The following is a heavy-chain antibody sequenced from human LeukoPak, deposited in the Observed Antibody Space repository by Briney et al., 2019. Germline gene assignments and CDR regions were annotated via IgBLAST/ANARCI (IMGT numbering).Heavy chain of an antibody. CDR1: GYTLTELS. D-gene: IGHD2-15*01. Sequence: GAPVKVSCKVSGYTLTELSMHWVRQAPGKGLEWMGGFDPEDGETIYAQKFQGRVTMTEDTSTDTAYMELSSLRSEDTAVYYCATGGSDCSGGSCYSGYFDYWGQGTLVTVSS. J-gene: IGHJ4*02. CDR2: FDPEDGET. CDR3: ATGGSDCSGGSCYSGYFDY. V-gene: IGHV1-24*01.